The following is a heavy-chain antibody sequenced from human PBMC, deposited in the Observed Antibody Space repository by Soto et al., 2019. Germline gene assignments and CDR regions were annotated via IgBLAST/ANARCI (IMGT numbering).Heavy chain of an antibody. CDR3: ARGVGSTYAFHX. Sequence: PLGSLILSCAASGFTFSSYAMHWVRQAPGKGLEWVSFISYDGSNKYYADSVKGRFTISRDNSKNKLYLQMNSLRAEDTAVYYCARGVGSTYAFHXWGQGTMFTV. CDR2: ISYDGSNK. D-gene: IGHD2-2*01. J-gene: IGHJ3*02. CDR1: GFTFSSYA. V-gene: IGHV3-30-3*01.